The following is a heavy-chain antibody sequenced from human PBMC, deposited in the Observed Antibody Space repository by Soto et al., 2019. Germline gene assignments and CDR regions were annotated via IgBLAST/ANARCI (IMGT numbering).Heavy chain of an antibody. CDR2: INPITGGT. D-gene: IGHD3-22*01. CDR3: ARDVPRIDSSGYYYDEAFDI. CDR1: GYTFTSYY. Sequence: ASVKVSCKASGYTFTSYYIHWVRQAPGQGLEWMGWINPITGGTNYAQKLQGRVTMTTDTSTSTAYMELRSLRSDDTAVYYCARDVPRIDSSGYYYDEAFDIWGQGTMVTVSS. V-gene: IGHV1-18*04. J-gene: IGHJ3*02.